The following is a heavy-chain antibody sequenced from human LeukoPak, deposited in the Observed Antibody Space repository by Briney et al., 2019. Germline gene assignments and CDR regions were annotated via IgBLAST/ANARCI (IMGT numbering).Heavy chain of an antibody. V-gene: IGHV3-23*01. D-gene: IGHD3-9*01. Sequence: PGGSLRLSCAASGFTFSSYAVSWVRQAPGKGLEWVSAISGSGGSTYYADSVKGRFTISRDNSKNTLYLQMNSLRAEDTAVYYCAKVRLVGDGYYDILTGYYFFDYWGQGTLVTVSS. CDR3: AKVRLVGDGYYDILTGYYFFDY. CDR2: ISGSGGST. CDR1: GFTFSSYA. J-gene: IGHJ4*02.